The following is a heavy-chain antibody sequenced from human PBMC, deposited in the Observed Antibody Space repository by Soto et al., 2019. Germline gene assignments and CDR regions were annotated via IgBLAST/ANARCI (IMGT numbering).Heavy chain of an antibody. V-gene: IGHV3-33*01. Sequence: PGGSLRLSCEASGFTFSSYGMHWVRQAPGKGLEWVAVIWYDGSNKYYADSVKGRFTISRDNSKNTLYLQMNSLRSEDTAVYYCARRGAYYYDSSGYPDYWGQGT. CDR2: IWYDGSNK. J-gene: IGHJ4*02. CDR1: GFTFSSYG. CDR3: ARRGAYYYDSSGYPDY. D-gene: IGHD3-22*01.